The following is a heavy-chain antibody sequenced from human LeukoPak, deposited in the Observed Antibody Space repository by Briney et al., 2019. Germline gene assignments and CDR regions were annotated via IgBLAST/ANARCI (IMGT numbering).Heavy chain of an antibody. J-gene: IGHJ3*01. CDR1: GFTLSKYA. CDR3: APDANGDYVGAFEF. V-gene: IGHV3-23*01. CDR2: SSSGGSSQ. Sequence: GGSLRLSCAASGFTLSKYALVWVRQAPGKGLEWVSASSSGGSSQLYADVVKGRFTIARENSKNTLYLQMNSLRAEDTTVYYCAPDANGDYVGAFEFWGRGTMVIVSS. D-gene: IGHD4-17*01.